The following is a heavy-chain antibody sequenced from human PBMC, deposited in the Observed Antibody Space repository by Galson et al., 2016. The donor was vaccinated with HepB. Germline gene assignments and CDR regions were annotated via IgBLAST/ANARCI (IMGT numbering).Heavy chain of an antibody. CDR1: GASSSIGAYY. CDR2: THYSWST. V-gene: IGHV4-31*03. D-gene: IGHD6-25*01. CDR3: ARQGGRHWYFDL. J-gene: IGHJ2*01. Sequence: TLSLTCTVSGASSSIGAYYWNWIRQSPGKGLEWVGYTHYSWSTYYNPSLNSRTSISVDTSTNQFSLQLVSVTGADTAVYYRARQGGRHWYFDLWGRGTLVTVSP.